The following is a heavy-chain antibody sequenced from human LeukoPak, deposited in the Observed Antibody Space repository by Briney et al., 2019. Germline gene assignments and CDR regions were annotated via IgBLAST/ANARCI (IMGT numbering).Heavy chain of an antibody. CDR1: GGSFSGYY. CDR2: INHSGST. V-gene: IGHV4-34*01. CDR3: ARRVMDMDV. Sequence: SETLSLTCAVYGGSFSGYYWSWIRQPPGKGLEWNVEINHSGSTNYDPSLKSRVTISVDTSKNQFSLKLSSVTAADTAVYYCARRVMDMDVWGKGTTVTVSS. D-gene: IGHD3-16*01. J-gene: IGHJ6*03.